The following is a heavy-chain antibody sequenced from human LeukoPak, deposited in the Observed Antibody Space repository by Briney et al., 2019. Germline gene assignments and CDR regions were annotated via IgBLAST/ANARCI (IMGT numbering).Heavy chain of an antibody. D-gene: IGHD3-3*01. CDR3: ARERGWLLFDTPRLNWFDP. CDR1: GGSISSYY. CDR2: IYYSGST. V-gene: IGHV4-59*12. Sequence: KTSETLSLTCTVSGGSISSYYWSWIRQPPGKGLEWIGYIYYSGSTNYNPSLKSRVTISVDTSKNQFSLKLSSVTAADTAVYYCARERGWLLFDTPRLNWFDPWGQGTLVTVSS. J-gene: IGHJ5*02.